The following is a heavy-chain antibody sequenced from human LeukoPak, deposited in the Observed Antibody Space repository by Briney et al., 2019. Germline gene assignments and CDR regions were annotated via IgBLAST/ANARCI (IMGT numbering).Heavy chain of an antibody. D-gene: IGHD3-3*01. Sequence: PGRSLRLSCAASGFTFSSYAMSWVRQAPGKGLEWVSAISGSGGSTYYADSVKGRFTISRDNSKNTLYLQMNSLRAEDTAVYYCAKAGDYDFWSGYYTTYWGQGTLVTVSS. J-gene: IGHJ4*02. CDR2: ISGSGGST. V-gene: IGHV3-23*01. CDR3: AKAGDYDFWSGYYTTY. CDR1: GFTFSSYA.